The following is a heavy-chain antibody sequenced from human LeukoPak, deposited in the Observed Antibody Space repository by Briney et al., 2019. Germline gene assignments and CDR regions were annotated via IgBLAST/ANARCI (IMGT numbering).Heavy chain of an antibody. CDR2: ISTSGTTM. J-gene: IGHJ4*02. D-gene: IGHD3-22*01. Sequence: PGGSLRLSCAASGFTFSSYEMNWVRQAPGKGLQWISYISTSGTTMYYADSVKGRFTISRDNSQSTLYLQMNSLRAEDTAVYYCARARNNYDSSGYSALDYWGQGTLVTVSS. CDR3: ARARNNYDSSGYSALDY. CDR1: GFTFSSYE. V-gene: IGHV3-48*03.